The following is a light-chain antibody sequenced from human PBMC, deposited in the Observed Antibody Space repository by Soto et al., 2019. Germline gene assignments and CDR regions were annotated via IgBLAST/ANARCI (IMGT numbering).Light chain of an antibody. CDR2: DVT. Sequence: QSALTQPASVSGSPGQSITISCAGTRSDIGTYNFVSWYQQHPGKAPKLIIYDVTDRPSGISDRFSASKSGNTASLTISGLRADDEADYYCTSFSSTSTPWVFGGGTKLTVL. V-gene: IGLV2-14*03. CDR3: TSFSSTSTPWV. J-gene: IGLJ3*02. CDR1: RSDIGTYNF.